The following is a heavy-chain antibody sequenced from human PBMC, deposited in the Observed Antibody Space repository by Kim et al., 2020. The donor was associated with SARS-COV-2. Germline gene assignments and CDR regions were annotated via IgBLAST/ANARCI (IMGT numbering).Heavy chain of an antibody. CDR1: GDPINKNGYY. V-gene: IGHV4-31*02. Sequence: SETLSLTCAVSGDPINKNGYYLTWIRQRPGGGLEWIGYVYSSGSTYYNPSLRSRITILGDTSKNHLSLKMSSVTAADTAVYYCARGPAIAAHPRYYHGMDVWGQGTTVTVSS. CDR2: VYSSGST. D-gene: IGHD6-6*01. CDR3: ARGPAIAAHPRYYHGMDV. J-gene: IGHJ6*02.